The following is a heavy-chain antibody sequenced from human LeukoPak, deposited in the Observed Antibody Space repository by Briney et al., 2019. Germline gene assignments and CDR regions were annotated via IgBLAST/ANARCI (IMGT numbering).Heavy chain of an antibody. J-gene: IGHJ4*02. CDR2: IRYDGSNK. CDR1: GFTFSSYG. V-gene: IGHV3-30*02. D-gene: IGHD2-2*01. Sequence: PGGSLRLSCAASGFTFSSYGMHWVRQAPGKGLGWVAFIRYDGSNKYYADSVQGRFTISRDNSKNTLYLQMNSLRAEDTAVYYCAKDSYPATFPPDIVVVPAAMGAAAAGSNEFDYWGQGTLVTVSS. CDR3: AKDSYPATFPPDIVVVPAAMGAAAAGSNEFDY.